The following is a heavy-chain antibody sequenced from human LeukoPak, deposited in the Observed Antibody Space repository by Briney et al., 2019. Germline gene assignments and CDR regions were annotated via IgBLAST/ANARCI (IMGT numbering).Heavy chain of an antibody. CDR2: ISYDGSNK. J-gene: IGHJ4*02. Sequence: GGSLRLSCAASGFTFSSYGMHWVRQAPGKGLEWVAVISYDGSNKYYADSVKGRFTISRDNSKNTLYLQMNSLRAEDTAVYYCARDRITMASGSYDYWGQGTLVTVSS. V-gene: IGHV3-30*03. CDR3: ARDRITMASGSYDY. D-gene: IGHD3-10*01. CDR1: GFTFSSYG.